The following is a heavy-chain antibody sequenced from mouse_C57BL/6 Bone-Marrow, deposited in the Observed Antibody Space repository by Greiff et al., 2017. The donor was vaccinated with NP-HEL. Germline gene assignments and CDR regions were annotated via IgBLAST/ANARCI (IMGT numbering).Heavy chain of an antibody. D-gene: IGHD1-1*01. V-gene: IGHV14-4*01. CDR1: GFNIKDDY. J-gene: IGHJ2*01. Sequence: EVQLQQSGAELVRPGASVKLSCTASGFNIKDDYMHWVKQRPEQGLEWIGWIDPENGDTEYASKFQGKATITADTSSNTAYLQLSSLTSEDTAVYYCTVYYGSGGDYWGQATTLTVSS. CDR2: IDPENGDT. CDR3: TVYYGSGGDY.